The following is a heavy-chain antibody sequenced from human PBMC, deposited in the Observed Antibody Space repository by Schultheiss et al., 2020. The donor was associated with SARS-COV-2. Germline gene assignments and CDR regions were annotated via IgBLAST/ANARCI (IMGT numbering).Heavy chain of an antibody. D-gene: IGHD3-16*02. J-gene: IGHJ5*02. CDR3: ARDDYVWGSYRYAGANWFDP. Sequence: GGSLRLSCAASGFTFSSYWMNWVRQAPGKGLEWVAVIWYDGSNKYYADSVKGRFTISRDNAKNSLYLQMNSLRAEDTAVYYCARDDYVWGSYRYAGANWFDPWGQGTLVTVSS. V-gene: IGHV3-33*08. CDR1: GFTFSSYW. CDR2: IWYDGSNK.